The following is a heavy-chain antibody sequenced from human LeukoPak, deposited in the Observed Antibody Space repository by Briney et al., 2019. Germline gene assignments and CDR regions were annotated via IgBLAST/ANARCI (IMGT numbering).Heavy chain of an antibody. CDR3: AKDRYSGLNTIDY. CDR1: GFTFTSFA. Sequence: GGSLRLSCAASGFTFTSFAMTWVRQAPGKGLEWVAVISYDGSYKFYADSVKGRFTISRDNSKSTLYLQMNSLRAEDTAVYYCAKDRYSGLNTIDYWGQGTLVTVSS. J-gene: IGHJ4*02. V-gene: IGHV3-30*18. D-gene: IGHD6-13*01. CDR2: ISYDGSYK.